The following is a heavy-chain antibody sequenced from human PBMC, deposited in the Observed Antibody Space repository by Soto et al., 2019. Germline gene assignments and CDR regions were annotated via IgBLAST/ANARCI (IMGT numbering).Heavy chain of an antibody. D-gene: IGHD3-9*01. J-gene: IGHJ4*02. CDR2: ISGSGGST. CDR1: GFTFSSYA. Sequence: GGSLRLSCAASGFTFSSYAMSWVRQAPGKGLEWVSAISGSGGSTYYADSVKGRFTISRDNSKNTLYLQMNSLRAEDTAVYYCAPLKLRYFDWLSPFDYWGQGTLVTVSS. V-gene: IGHV3-23*01. CDR3: APLKLRYFDWLSPFDY.